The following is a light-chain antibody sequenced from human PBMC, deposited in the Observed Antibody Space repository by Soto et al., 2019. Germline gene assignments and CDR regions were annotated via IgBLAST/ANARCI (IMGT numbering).Light chain of an antibody. CDR2: GAS. CDR1: QSVSSN. J-gene: IGKJ5*01. CDR3: QHGSCWPPST. V-gene: IGKV3-15*01. Sequence: EIVMTQSPATLSVSPGERATLSCRASQSVSSNLAWYQQKPGQAPRLLIYGASTRATGIPARFSDSGSGTDFTLTICSLHSEDFAVYYCQHGSCWPPSTFGQGTRLEMK.